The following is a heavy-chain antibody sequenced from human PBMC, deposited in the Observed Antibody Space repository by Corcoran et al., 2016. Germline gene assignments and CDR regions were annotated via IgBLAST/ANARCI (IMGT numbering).Heavy chain of an antibody. J-gene: IGHJ4*02. CDR3: AREDTAMGSCADY. CDR1: GFTFSSYW. CDR2: IKQDGSEK. Sequence: EVQLVESGGGLVQPGGSLRLSCAASGFTFSSYWMSWVRQAPGKGLEWVANIKQDGSEKYYVDSVKGRFTISRDNAKNSLYLQMNSLRAEDTAVYYCAREDTAMGSCADYWGQGTLVTVSS. V-gene: IGHV3-7*03. D-gene: IGHD5-18*01.